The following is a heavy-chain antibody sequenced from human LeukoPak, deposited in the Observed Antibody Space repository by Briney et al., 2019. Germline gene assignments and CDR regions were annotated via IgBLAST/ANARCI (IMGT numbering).Heavy chain of an antibody. Sequence: ASVKVSCKASGYTFTGYYMHWVRQAPGQGLEWMGWINPNSGGTNYAQKFQGRVTMTRDTSISTAYMELSRLRSDDTAVYYCAREKVYYDSSGPGYWGQGTLVTVYS. J-gene: IGHJ4*02. CDR3: AREKVYYDSSGPGY. CDR1: GYTFTGYY. D-gene: IGHD3-22*01. V-gene: IGHV1-2*02. CDR2: INPNSGGT.